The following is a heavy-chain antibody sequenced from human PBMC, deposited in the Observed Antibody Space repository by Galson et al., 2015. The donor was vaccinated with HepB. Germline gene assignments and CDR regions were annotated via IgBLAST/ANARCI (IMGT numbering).Heavy chain of an antibody. CDR2: IKQDGSEK. D-gene: IGHD3-10*01. CDR1: GFTFSSYW. J-gene: IGHJ6*02. V-gene: IGHV3-7*03. Sequence: SLRLSCAASGFTFSSYWMSWVRQAPGKGLEWVANIKQDGSEKYYVDSVKGRFTISRDNAKNSLYLQMNSLRAEDTAVYYCARTYGSGSYYFCGMDVWGQGTTVTVSS. CDR3: ARTYGSGSYYFCGMDV.